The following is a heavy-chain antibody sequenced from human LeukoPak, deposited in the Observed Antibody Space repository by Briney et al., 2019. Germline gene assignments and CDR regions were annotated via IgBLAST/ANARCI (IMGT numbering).Heavy chain of an antibody. CDR1: GGSFSGYY. J-gene: IGHJ4*02. D-gene: IGHD3-9*01. Sequence: PSETLSLTRAVYGGSFSGYYWSWIRQPPGKGLEWIGEINHSGSTNYNPSLKSRVTISVDTSKNQFSLKLSSVTAADTAVYYCAREALYYDILTGYYRGYYFDYWGQGTLVTVSS. CDR3: AREALYYDILTGYYRGYYFDY. V-gene: IGHV4-34*01. CDR2: INHSGST.